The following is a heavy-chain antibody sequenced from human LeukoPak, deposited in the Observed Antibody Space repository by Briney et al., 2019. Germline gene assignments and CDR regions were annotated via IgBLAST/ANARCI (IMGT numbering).Heavy chain of an antibody. D-gene: IGHD3-10*01. CDR3: ARDYGSGSYPDY. J-gene: IGHJ4*02. CDR1: GYTFTSYG. V-gene: IGHV1-2*06. Sequence: ASVKVSCKASGYTFTSYGISWVRQAPGQGLEWMGRINPNSGGTNYAQKFQGRVTMTRDTSISTAYMELSRLRSDDTAVYYCARDYGSGSYPDYWGQGTLVTVSS. CDR2: INPNSGGT.